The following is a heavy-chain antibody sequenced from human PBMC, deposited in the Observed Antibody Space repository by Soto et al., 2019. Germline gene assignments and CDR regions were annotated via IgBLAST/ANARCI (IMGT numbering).Heavy chain of an antibody. D-gene: IGHD1-26*01. CDR2: IIPILGIA. Sequence: QVQLVQSGAEVKKPGSSVKVSCKASGGTFSSYTISWVRQAPGQGLEWMGRIIPILGIANYAQKFQGRVTIXXDKSTSTAYMELSSLRSEDTAVYYCARGLVGPPDYWGQGTLVTVSS. CDR3: ARGLVGPPDY. CDR1: GGTFSSYT. V-gene: IGHV1-69*02. J-gene: IGHJ4*02.